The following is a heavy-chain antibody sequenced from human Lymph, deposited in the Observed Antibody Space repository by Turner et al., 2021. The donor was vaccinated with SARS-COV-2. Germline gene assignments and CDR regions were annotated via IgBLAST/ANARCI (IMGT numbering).Heavy chain of an antibody. Sequence: QVQLVQSGAEVKKPGSSVKVSCKASGGTFSSSAISWVRQAPGQGLEWMGGIIPIFGTANYAQRFQGRVTIPADESTSTAYMELRSLRSEDTAVYYCARGAAYCSGGSCYRKGFDYWGQGTPVTVS. J-gene: IGHJ4*02. CDR1: GGTFSSSA. CDR3: ARGAAYCSGGSCYRKGFDY. CDR2: IIPIFGTA. D-gene: IGHD2-15*01. V-gene: IGHV1-69*01.